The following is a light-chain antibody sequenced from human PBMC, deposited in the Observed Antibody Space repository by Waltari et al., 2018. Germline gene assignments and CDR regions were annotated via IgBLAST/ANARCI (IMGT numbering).Light chain of an antibody. V-gene: IGLV1-44*01. J-gene: IGLJ1*01. CDR1: NSNIGSHT. CDR2: GND. Sequence: QSVLTQPPSASGTPGQRVTISCSGSNSNIGSHTVNCYQQLPTTAPKLLVYGNDQRPSGVPDRFSGSTSGTSASLAISGLQSEDEADYYCAAWDDSLNGYVFGTGTKVTVL. CDR3: AAWDDSLNGYV.